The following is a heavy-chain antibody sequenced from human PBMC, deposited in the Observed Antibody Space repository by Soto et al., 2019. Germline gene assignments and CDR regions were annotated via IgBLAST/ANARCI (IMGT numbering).Heavy chain of an antibody. J-gene: IGHJ4*02. CDR2: INVNSGGT. CDR3: ARGDKLSLYPQLDY. V-gene: IGHV1-2*04. D-gene: IGHD3-16*02. Sequence: QVQLVQSGAEVKKPGASVKVSCTASGYTFTGNYMHWVRQAPGQGFEWMGWINVNSGGTKYAQKFQGWVTMTRDTSISTAYMELSRLRSDDTAVYYCARGDKLSLYPQLDYWGQGTLVSVSS. CDR1: GYTFTGNY.